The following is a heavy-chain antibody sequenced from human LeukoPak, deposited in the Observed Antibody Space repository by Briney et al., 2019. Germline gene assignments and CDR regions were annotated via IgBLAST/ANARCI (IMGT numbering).Heavy chain of an antibody. V-gene: IGHV3-21*01. J-gene: IGHJ4*02. D-gene: IGHD5-18*01. Sequence: PGGSLRLSCAASGFTFSSYSMNWVRQAPGKGLEWVSSISSSSSYIYYADSVKGRFTISRDNAKNSLYLQMNSLRAEDTAVYYCARDLRGETWIQLWGDYYFDYRGQGTLVTVSS. CDR2: ISSSSSYI. CDR3: ARDLRGETWIQLWGDYYFDY. CDR1: GFTFSSYS.